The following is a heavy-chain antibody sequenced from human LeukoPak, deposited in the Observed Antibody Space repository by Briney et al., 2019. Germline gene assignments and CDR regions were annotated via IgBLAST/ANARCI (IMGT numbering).Heavy chain of an antibody. CDR1: GFTFRNYG. J-gene: IGHJ5*02. Sequence: GGSLRLSCTTSGFTFRNYGMPWVRQAPGKGLEWVSYISSSSSSTIFYADYVKGRFTIPRDDAKNSLDLQMYSLRDEDTAMYYCTKLGNHCADGDYWADGSWGQGTLVTVSS. V-gene: IGHV3-48*02. CDR3: TKLGNHCADGDYWADGS. D-gene: IGHD5-24*01. CDR2: ISSSSSSTI.